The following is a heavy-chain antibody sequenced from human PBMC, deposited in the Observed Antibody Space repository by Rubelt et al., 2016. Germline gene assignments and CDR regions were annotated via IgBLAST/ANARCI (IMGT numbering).Heavy chain of an antibody. CDR2: IHYSGIT. J-gene: IGHJ5*02. V-gene: IGHV4-59*01. D-gene: IGHD3-10*01. Sequence: QVQLQESGPGLVKPSETLSLTCTVSGGSISSYYWSWIRQPPGKGLEWIGYIHYSGITNYNPSLKSRVTMPVDRSKNKFSLKLSSVTAADTAVYYCAGGSGSSWFDPWGQGTLVTVSS. CDR1: GGSISSYY. CDR3: AGGSGSSWFDP.